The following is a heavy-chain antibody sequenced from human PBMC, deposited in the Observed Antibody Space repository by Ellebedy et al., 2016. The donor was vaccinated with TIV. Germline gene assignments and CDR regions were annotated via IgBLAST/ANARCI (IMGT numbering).Heavy chain of an antibody. CDR2: INQNGREK. J-gene: IGHJ6*03. CDR1: GSTISRSW. CDR3: VRFPRGAPFADYLYYMDV. Sequence: GESLKISCAASGSTISRSWMSWVRQAPGKGLEWVANINQNGREKNFVDSVKGRFSISRDNAKNSLFLQMNSLRADDTAVYYCVRFPRGAPFADYLYYMDVWGKGIMVTVSS. V-gene: IGHV3-7*01. D-gene: IGHD3-10*01.